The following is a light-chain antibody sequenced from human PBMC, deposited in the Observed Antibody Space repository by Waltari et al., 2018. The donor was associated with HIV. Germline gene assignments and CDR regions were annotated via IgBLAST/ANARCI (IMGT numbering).Light chain of an antibody. Sequence: QSALTQPASVSGSPGQSVTISCTGTTSDFGPYNFVSWYQQHPGNVPKVLIYQLTSRPSGVPQRFSASRSGNTASRTISGLQAEDEAVYYCSTHTADDTLAFGGGTKLTVL. V-gene: IGLV2-14*03. CDR2: QLT. J-gene: IGLJ3*02. CDR3: STHTADDTLA. CDR1: TSDFGPYNF.